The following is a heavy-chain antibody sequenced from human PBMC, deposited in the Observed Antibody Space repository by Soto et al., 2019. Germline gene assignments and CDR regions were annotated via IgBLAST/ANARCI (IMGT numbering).Heavy chain of an antibody. CDR3: ARERHYCSSTSCYYSWFDP. D-gene: IGHD2-2*01. J-gene: IGHJ5*02. CDR2: IYYSGST. Sequence: SETLSLTCTVSGGSISSYYWSWIRQPPGKGLEWIGYIYYSGSTNYNPSLKSRVTISVDTSKNQFSLKLSSVTAADTAVYYCARERHYCSSTSCYYSWFDPWGQGTLVTVSS. V-gene: IGHV4-59*01. CDR1: GGSISSYY.